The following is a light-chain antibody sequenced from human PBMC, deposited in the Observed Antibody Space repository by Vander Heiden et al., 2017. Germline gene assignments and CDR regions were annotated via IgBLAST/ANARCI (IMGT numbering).Light chain of an antibody. Sequence: HSSLSQPLSLSPSPVHSITISCTGTSGDVGGYNYVSWYQQHPGKAPKLMISDVSNRPSGVSNRFSGSKSGNTASLTISGLQAEDEADYYCSSYTSSSTYVFGTGTKVTVL. V-gene: IGLV2-14*03. CDR3: SSYTSSSTYV. CDR1: SGDVGGYNY. J-gene: IGLJ1*01. CDR2: DVS.